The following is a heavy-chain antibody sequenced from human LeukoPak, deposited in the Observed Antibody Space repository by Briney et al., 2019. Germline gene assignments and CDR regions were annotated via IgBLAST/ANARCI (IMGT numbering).Heavy chain of an antibody. V-gene: IGHV3-23*01. CDR3: AKAEGYDILTGLDY. J-gene: IGHJ4*02. CDR2: ISVSGGRT. CDR1: GFTFSSYA. D-gene: IGHD3-9*01. Sequence: GGSLRRSCAASGFTFSSYAMSWGRKAPGKGLGWVSSISVSGGRTYHADSVKGRFTFSRDNSKNTLYLQMNSLRADDMAVYYCAKAEGYDILTGLDYWGQGTLVTVSS.